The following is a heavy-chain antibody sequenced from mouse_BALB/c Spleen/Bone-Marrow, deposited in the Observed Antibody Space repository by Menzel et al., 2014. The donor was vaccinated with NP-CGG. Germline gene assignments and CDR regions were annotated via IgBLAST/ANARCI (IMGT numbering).Heavy chain of an antibody. CDR1: GDSITSGY. CDR3: ARLEEGYGNYEGYYYALDY. D-gene: IGHD2-10*02. CDR2: ISYSGIT. V-gene: IGHV3-8*02. J-gene: IGHJ4*01. Sequence: EDQLQQSGPSLVKPSQTLSLTCSVTGDSITSGYWNWIRKFPGNKLEYMGYISYSGITYYNPSLKSRISITRDTSKNQYYLQLNSVTTEDTATYFCARLEEGYGNYEGYYYALDYWGQGTSVTVSS.